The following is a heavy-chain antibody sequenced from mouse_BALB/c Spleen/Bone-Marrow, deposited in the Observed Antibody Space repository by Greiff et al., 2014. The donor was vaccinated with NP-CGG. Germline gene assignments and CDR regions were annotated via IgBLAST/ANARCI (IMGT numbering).Heavy chain of an antibody. CDR1: GFSFSSFG. CDR3: TRGGNWEDFDY. CDR2: ISSGSITI. V-gene: IGHV5-17*02. D-gene: IGHD4-1*01. J-gene: IGHJ2*01. Sequence: EVKLVESGGGLVQPGGSRKLSCSASGFSFSSFGMHWVRQAPEKGLEWVAYISSGSITIFYADTVKGRFTISRDNPKNTLFLQMTSLRSEDTAMYYCTRGGNWEDFDYWGQGTPLTVSS.